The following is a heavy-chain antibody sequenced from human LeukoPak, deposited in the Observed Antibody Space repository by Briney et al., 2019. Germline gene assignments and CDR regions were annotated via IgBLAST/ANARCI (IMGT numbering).Heavy chain of an antibody. V-gene: IGHV2-5*02. Sequence: ESGPTLVNPTQTLTLTCTFSGVSLTTSGVGVGWIRQPPGKALEWLALIYWDDDERYSPSPKSRLSVTKDTSKNQVVLTMTNMDPVDTATYYCAHRSLYYYHGSGYSRGRCFDYWGQGALITVSS. J-gene: IGHJ4*02. CDR3: AHRSLYYYHGSGYSRGRCFDY. CDR1: GVSLTTSGVG. CDR2: IYWDDDE. D-gene: IGHD3-22*01.